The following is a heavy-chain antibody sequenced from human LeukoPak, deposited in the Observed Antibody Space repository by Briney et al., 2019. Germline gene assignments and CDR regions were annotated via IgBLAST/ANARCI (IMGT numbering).Heavy chain of an antibody. CDR2: TKPDGSQK. CDR3: ARSSAGFDY. CDR1: GFTFSTNW. D-gene: IGHD6-25*01. V-gene: IGHV3-7*01. Sequence: PGGSLRLSCAASGFTFSTNWMAWVRQAPGKGLEWVANTKPDGSQKYYVDSVKGRFTISRDNAKNSLHLQMNSLRAEDTAIYYCARSSAGFDYWGLGTLVTVSS. J-gene: IGHJ4*02.